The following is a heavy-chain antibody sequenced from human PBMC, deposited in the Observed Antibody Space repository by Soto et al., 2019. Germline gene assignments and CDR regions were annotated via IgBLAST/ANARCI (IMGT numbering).Heavy chain of an antibody. CDR3: ARDSRYYDFFSDAFDI. D-gene: IGHD3-3*01. CDR2: ISSSSSYI. Sequence: PGGSLRLSCAASVFTFSLHSMNCVRQAPEKGLEWVSSISSSSSYIYYADSVKGRFTISRDNAKNSLYLQMNSLRAEDTAVYYCARDSRYYDFFSDAFDIWGQGTMVTVSS. J-gene: IGHJ3*02. V-gene: IGHV3-21*01. CDR1: VFTFSLHS.